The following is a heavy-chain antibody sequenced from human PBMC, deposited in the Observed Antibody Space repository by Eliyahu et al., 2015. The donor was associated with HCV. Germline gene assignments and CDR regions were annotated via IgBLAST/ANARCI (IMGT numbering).Heavy chain of an antibody. Sequence: QVQLQESGPGLVKPSETLSLTCTVSGGSITXYXWSWIRRPPGKGLEWIGDIHYSGGTNYNPPLKSRVTISVDTSKNQXSLNLTSVTAADTAVYYCASGGGGIAVAGTGGWFDPWGQGTLVTVSS. CDR2: IHYSGGT. J-gene: IGHJ5*02. D-gene: IGHD6-19*01. V-gene: IGHV4-59*01. CDR1: GGSITXYX. CDR3: ASGGGGIAVAGTGGWFDP.